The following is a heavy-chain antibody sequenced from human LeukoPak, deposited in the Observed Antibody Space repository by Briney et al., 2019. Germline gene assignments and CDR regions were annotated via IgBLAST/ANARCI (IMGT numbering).Heavy chain of an antibody. D-gene: IGHD2-21*01. J-gene: IGHJ4*02. V-gene: IGHV3-48*02. CDR2: INDISATI. CDR3: ARDRYYSFDY. CDR1: GFTLSSYS. Sequence: PGGSLRLSCAVSGFTLSSYSMNWVRQAPGKGLEWVSYINDISATISYADSVKGRFTVSMDNAKNSLYLQMNSLRDEDTAIYYCARDRYYSFDYWGQGTLVTVSS.